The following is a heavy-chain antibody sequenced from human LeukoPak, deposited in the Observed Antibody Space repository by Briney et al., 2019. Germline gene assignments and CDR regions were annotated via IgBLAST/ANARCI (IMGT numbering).Heavy chain of an antibody. Sequence: MSSETLSLTCAVYGGSFSGYYWSWIRQPPGMGLEWIGEINHSGSTNYNPSLKSRVTISVDTSKNQFSLKLSSVTAADTAVYYCARGPPIVGATIDYWGQGTLVTVSS. V-gene: IGHV4-34*01. CDR3: ARGPPIVGATIDY. CDR2: INHSGST. D-gene: IGHD1-26*01. CDR1: GGSFSGYY. J-gene: IGHJ4*02.